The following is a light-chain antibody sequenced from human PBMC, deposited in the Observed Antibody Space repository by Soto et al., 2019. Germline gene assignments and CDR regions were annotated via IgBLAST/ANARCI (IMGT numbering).Light chain of an antibody. CDR1: QSVSSD. Sequence: EIVMTQSPATLSVSPGERATLSCRASQSVSSDLAWYQQKPGQAPRLLIYAASNRPTGIPARFSGSGSGTEFTLTISSLQSEDFAVYYCQQYTNWPPWTFGKGTKVEIK. J-gene: IGKJ1*01. CDR3: QQYTNWPPWT. V-gene: IGKV3-15*01. CDR2: AAS.